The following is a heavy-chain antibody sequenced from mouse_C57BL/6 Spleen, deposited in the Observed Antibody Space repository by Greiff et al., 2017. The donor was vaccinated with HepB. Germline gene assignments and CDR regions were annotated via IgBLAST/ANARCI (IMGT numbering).Heavy chain of an antibody. CDR2: INPNNGGT. Sequence: EVQVVESGPELVKPGASVKIPCKASGYTFTDYNMDWVKQSHGKSLEWIGDINPNNGGTIYNQKFKGKATLTVDKSSSTAYMELRSLTSEDTAVYYCARRYYDYDGYFDVWGTGTTVTVSS. CDR1: GYTFTDYN. J-gene: IGHJ1*03. CDR3: ARRYYDYDGYFDV. D-gene: IGHD2-4*01. V-gene: IGHV1-18*01.